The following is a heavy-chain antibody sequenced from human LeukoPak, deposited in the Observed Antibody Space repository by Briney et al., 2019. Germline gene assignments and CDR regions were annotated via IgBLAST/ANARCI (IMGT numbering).Heavy chain of an antibody. CDR1: GYTFTSYD. J-gene: IGHJ6*02. V-gene: IGHV1-8*01. Sequence: ASVKVSCKASGYTFTSYDINWVRQATGQGLEWMGWMNPNSGNTGYAQKFQGRVTMTRNTSISTAYMELSSLRSEDTVVYYCARGLPLYGSGSYFEWYYYGMDVWGQGTTVTVSS. D-gene: IGHD3-10*01. CDR2: MNPNSGNT. CDR3: ARGLPLYGSGSYFEWYYYGMDV.